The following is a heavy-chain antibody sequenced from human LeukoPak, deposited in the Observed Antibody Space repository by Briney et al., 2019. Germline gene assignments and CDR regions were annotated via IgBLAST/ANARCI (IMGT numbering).Heavy chain of an antibody. CDR2: ISWNSGSI. V-gene: IGHV3-9*01. CDR3: ARDDPVPMSKLDP. Sequence: GRSLRLSCAASGFTFDDYAMHWVRQAPGKGLEWVSGISWNSGSIGYADSVKGRFTISRDNSKNTLYLEMNSLRVEGTAVYYCARDDPVPMSKLDPWGQGTLVTVSS. J-gene: IGHJ5*02. CDR1: GFTFDDYA.